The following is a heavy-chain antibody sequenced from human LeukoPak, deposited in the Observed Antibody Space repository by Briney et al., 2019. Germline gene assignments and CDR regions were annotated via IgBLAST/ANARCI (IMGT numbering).Heavy chain of an antibody. V-gene: IGHV3-64*01. J-gene: IGHJ6*02. CDR3: ARATAAGPYYYYGMDV. CDR1: GFTFSSYA. D-gene: IGHD6-13*01. CDR2: ISSNGGST. Sequence: GGSLRLSCAASGFTFSSYAMHWVRQAPGKGLEYVSVISSNGGSTYYANSVKGRFTISRDNSKNTLYLQMGSLRAEDMAVYYCARATAAGPYYYYGMDVWGQGTTVTVSS.